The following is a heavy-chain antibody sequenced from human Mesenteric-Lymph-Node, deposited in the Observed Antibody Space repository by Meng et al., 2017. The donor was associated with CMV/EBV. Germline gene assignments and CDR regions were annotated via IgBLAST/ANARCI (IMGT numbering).Heavy chain of an antibody. Sequence: GGSLRLSCAAPGFTFSSYWMHWVRQAPGKGLVWVSRSNSDGSSRSYADSVKGRYTISRDNDKNTPFLQMNSLRAGDTAVYYSARTKFSIYGMDVWGQGTTVTVSS. V-gene: IGHV3-74*01. CDR2: SNSDGSSR. J-gene: IGHJ6*02. CDR3: ARTKFSIYGMDV. CDR1: GFTFSSYW.